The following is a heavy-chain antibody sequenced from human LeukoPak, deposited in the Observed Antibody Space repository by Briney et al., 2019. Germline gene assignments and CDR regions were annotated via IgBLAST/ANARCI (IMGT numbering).Heavy chain of an antibody. CDR1: GFTFDDYG. V-gene: IGHV3-20*04. CDR3: AELGITMIGGV. D-gene: IGHD3-10*02. CDR2: INWNSGST. J-gene: IGHJ6*04. Sequence: GGSLRLSCAASGFTFDDYGMSWVRQAPGKGLEWVAGINWNSGSTGYADSVKGRFTISRDNAKNSLYLQMNSLRAEDTAVYYCAELGITMIGGVWGKGTTVTIPS.